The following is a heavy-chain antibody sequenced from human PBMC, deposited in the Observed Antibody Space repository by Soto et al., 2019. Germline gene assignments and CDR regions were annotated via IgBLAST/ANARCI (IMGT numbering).Heavy chain of an antibody. CDR3: AQDANANSLAY. CDR1: GGTFSRYT. CDR2: IIPIFGAA. D-gene: IGHD3-16*01. Sequence: QVQLVQSGAEVKKPGSSVKVSCKASGGTFSRYTISWVRQAPGQGLEWMGGIIPIFGAAKYAQKFQDRVTVTADESTSTAYMELSSLRSEDTAVYYCAQDANANSLAYWGQGTLVTFSS. J-gene: IGHJ4*02. V-gene: IGHV1-69*01.